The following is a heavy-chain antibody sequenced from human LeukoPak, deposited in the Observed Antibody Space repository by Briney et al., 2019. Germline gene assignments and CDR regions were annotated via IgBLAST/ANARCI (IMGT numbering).Heavy chain of an antibody. CDR3: ARGGIAALRAFDI. CDR2: IIPILGIA. V-gene: IGHV1-69*04. D-gene: IGHD6-13*01. CDR1: GGTFSSYA. J-gene: IGHJ3*02. Sequence: SVKVSCKASGGTFSSYAISWVRQAPGQGLEWMGRIIPILGIANYAQKFQGRVTITADKSTSTAYMELSSLRSEDTAVYYCARGGIAALRAFDIWGQGTMVTVSS.